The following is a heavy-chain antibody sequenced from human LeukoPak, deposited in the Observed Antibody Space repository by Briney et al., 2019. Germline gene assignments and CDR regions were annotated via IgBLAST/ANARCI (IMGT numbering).Heavy chain of an antibody. V-gene: IGHV4-59*12. CDR3: ATSTGDYYYYYMDV. Sequence: SETLSLTCTVSGGSLSSYYWSWIRQPPGKGLEWIGYIYYSGNADSNPSLKSRVTMSVDTSKNQFSLKLSSVTAADTAVYYCATSTGDYYYYYMDVWGKGTTVTVSS. D-gene: IGHD2-2*01. CDR1: GGSLSSYY. CDR2: IYYSGNA. J-gene: IGHJ6*03.